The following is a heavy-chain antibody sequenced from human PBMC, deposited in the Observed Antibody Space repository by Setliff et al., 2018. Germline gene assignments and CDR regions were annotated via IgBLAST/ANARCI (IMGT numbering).Heavy chain of an antibody. J-gene: IGHJ4*02. CDR2: IIPIFGTA. V-gene: IGHV1-69*05. Sequence: ASVKVSCKASGGTFSSYAISWVRQAPGQGLEWIGGIIPIFGTANYAQKFQGRVTITTDESTSTAYMELSSLRSEDTAVYYCARGNYYDSSGYSVDYWGQGTLVTVSS. D-gene: IGHD3-22*01. CDR3: ARGNYYDSSGYSVDY. CDR1: GGTFSSYA.